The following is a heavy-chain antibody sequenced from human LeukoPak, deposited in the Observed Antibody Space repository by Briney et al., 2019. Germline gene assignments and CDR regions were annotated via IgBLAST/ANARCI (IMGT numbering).Heavy chain of an antibody. CDR3: AASRYYYDSSGPGGYYYGMDV. J-gene: IGHJ6*02. CDR2: FDPEDGET. Sequence: ASVKVSCKVSGYTLTELSMHWVRQAPGKGLEWMGGFDPEDGETIYAQKFQGRVTMTEDTSTDTAYMELSSLRSEDTAVYYCAASRYYYDSSGPGGYYYGMDVWGQGTTVTVSS. D-gene: IGHD3-22*01. CDR1: GYTLTELS. V-gene: IGHV1-24*01.